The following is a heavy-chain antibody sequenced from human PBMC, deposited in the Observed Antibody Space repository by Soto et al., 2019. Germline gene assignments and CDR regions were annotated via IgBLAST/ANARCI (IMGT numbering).Heavy chain of an antibody. Sequence: QVQLVESGGGLVKPGGSLRLSCAASGFSFSDSYMSWVRQAPGKGLEWVAYISGSSGYTGYADSVKGRFTISRDNAKNSMYLQMNSLRVEGPAVYYRARDRGGYGPPDVWGQGTTVTVSS. CDR3: ARDRGGYGPPDV. CDR1: GFSFSDSY. J-gene: IGHJ6*02. CDR2: ISGSSGYT. D-gene: IGHD3-10*01. V-gene: IGHV3-11*06.